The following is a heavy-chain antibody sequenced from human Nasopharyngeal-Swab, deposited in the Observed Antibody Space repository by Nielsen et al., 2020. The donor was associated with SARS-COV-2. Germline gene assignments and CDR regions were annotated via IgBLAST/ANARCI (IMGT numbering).Heavy chain of an antibody. CDR1: GYTFTSYG. J-gene: IGHJ3*02. CDR2: ISAYNGNT. D-gene: IGHD6-19*01. V-gene: IGHV1-18*01. CDR3: ARGRGYSSGWYGGDAFDI. Sequence: ASVKVSCKASGYTFTSYGISWVRQAPGQGLEWMGWISAYNGNTNYAQKLQGRVTMTTDTSTSTAYMELRSLRSDDTAVYYCARGRGYSSGWYGGDAFDIRGQGTMVTVSS.